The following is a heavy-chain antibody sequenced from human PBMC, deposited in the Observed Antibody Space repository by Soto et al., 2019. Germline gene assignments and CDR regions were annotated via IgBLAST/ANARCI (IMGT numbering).Heavy chain of an antibody. Sequence: PGGSLRLSCAASGFTFSDYYMSWIRQAPGKGLEWVSYISSSSSYTNYADSVKGRFTISRDNAKNSLYLQMNSLRAEDTAVYYCAREASGYSYGLDYWGQGTLVTVSS. CDR3: AREASGYSYGLDY. V-gene: IGHV3-11*06. CDR2: ISSSSSYT. J-gene: IGHJ4*02. CDR1: GFTFSDYY. D-gene: IGHD5-18*01.